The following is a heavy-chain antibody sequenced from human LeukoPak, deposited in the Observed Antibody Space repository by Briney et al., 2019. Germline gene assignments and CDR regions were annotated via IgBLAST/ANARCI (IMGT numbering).Heavy chain of an antibody. D-gene: IGHD7-27*01. Sequence: GRSLRLSCAASGFTFSSYAMHWVRQAPGKGLEWVAVISYDGSNKYYADSVKGRFTISRDNSKNTLYLQMNSLRAEDTAVYYCAKDHRPNWGTNFWYFDLWGRGTLVTVSS. J-gene: IGHJ2*01. CDR3: AKDHRPNWGTNFWYFDL. V-gene: IGHV3-30-3*01. CDR2: ISYDGSNK. CDR1: GFTFSSYA.